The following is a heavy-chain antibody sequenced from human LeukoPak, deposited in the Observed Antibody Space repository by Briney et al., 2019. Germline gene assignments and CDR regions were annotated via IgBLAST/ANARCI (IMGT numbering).Heavy chain of an antibody. CDR3: ARGGYGYSSGSLDY. D-gene: IGHD6-19*01. J-gene: IGHJ4*02. Sequence: SETLSLTCSVSGGSINNYYWNWIRQPPGKGLEWIGYIYYSGSTNYNPSLKSRVTISVDTSKNQFSLKLSSVTAADTAVYYCARGGYGYSSGSLDYWGQGTLVTVSS. V-gene: IGHV4-59*01. CDR2: IYYSGST. CDR1: GGSINNYY.